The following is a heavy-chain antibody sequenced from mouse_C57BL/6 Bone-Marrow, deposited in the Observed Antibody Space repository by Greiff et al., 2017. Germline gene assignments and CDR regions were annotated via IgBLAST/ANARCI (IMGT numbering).Heavy chain of an antibody. Sequence: DVKLVESGGGLVKPGGSLKLSCAASGFTFSSYAMSWVRQTPEKRLEWVATISDGGSYTYYPDNVKGRFTISRDNAKNNLYLQMSHLKSEDTAMYYCARDPDGYYVAYWGQGTLVTVSA. V-gene: IGHV5-4*01. J-gene: IGHJ3*01. CDR2: ISDGGSYT. D-gene: IGHD2-3*01. CDR1: GFTFSSYA. CDR3: ARDPDGYYVAY.